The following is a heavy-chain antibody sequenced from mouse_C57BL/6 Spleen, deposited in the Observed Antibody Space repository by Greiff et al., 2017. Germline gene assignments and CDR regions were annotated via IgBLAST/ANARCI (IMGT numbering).Heavy chain of an antibody. J-gene: IGHJ3*01. CDR1: GYTFTSYW. Sequence: QVQLQQPGAELVMPGASVKLSCKASGYTFTSYWMHWVKQRPGQGLEWIGEIDPSDSYTNYNQKFKGKSTLTVDKSSSTAYMQLSSLTSEDSAVYYCARYDDYEIAYWGQGTLVTVSA. V-gene: IGHV1-69*01. D-gene: IGHD2-4*01. CDR3: ARYDDYEIAY. CDR2: IDPSDSYT.